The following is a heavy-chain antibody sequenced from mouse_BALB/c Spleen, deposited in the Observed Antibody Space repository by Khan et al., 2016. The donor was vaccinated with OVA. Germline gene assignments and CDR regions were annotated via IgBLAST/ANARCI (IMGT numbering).Heavy chain of an antibody. CDR1: GYTFTNYG. CDR2: INTYTGEP. CDR3: TRAGNYRFDTWFTY. J-gene: IGHJ3*01. V-gene: IGHV9-3-1*01. D-gene: IGHD2-14*01. Sequence: QIQLVQSGPELKKPGETVKISCKAPGYTFTNYGMNWVKQAPGKGLKWMGWINTYTGEPTYADDFKGRFAFSLETSASTAYLQINNLKDEDTATYFWTRAGNYRFDTWFTYWGQGTLVAVSA.